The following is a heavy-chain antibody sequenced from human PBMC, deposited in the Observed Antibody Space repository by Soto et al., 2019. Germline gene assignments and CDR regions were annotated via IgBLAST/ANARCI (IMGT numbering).Heavy chain of an antibody. D-gene: IGHD3-3*01. CDR1: GFTFSSYA. V-gene: IGHV3-30-3*01. CDR3: ARNHPYYDFWSGYSMSQYYYYGMDV. CDR2: ISYDGSNK. Sequence: GGSLRLSCAASGFTFSSYAMHWVRQAPGKGLEWVAVISYDGSNKYYADSVKGRFTISRDNSKNTLYLQMNSLRAEDTAVYYCARNHPYYDFWSGYSMSQYYYYGMDVWGQGTTVTVSS. J-gene: IGHJ6*02.